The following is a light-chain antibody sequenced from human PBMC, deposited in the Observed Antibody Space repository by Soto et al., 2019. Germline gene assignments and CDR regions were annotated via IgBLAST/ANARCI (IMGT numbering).Light chain of an antibody. CDR1: SSDDVGYYNY. Sequence: QSALTQPASVSGSPGQSITISCTGSSSDDVGYYNYVSWYQHHPGKAPQLMVYEVSNRPSGVSNRFSGSKSGNTASLTISGLQAEDEADYYCSSYRSSGTWVFGGGTKVTVL. CDR3: SSYRSSGTWV. CDR2: EVS. J-gene: IGLJ3*02. V-gene: IGLV2-14*01.